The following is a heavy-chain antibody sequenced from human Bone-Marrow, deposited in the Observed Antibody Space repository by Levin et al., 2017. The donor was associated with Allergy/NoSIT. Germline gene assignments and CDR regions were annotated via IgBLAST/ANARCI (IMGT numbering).Heavy chain of an antibody. J-gene: IGHJ3*01. CDR1: GDSIDSSTYY. Sequence: SQTLSLTCTVSGDSIDSSTYYWAWIRQPPGKGLGWIGNVFYTGRASYNPSLKSRVPISVDKSRNQFSLRLTSATAADACLYYCARDLDEAMVERNGLDVWGQGTMVTVSA. D-gene: IGHD5-18*01. CDR2: VFYTGRA. V-gene: IGHV4-39*07. CDR3: ARDLDEAMVERNGLDV.